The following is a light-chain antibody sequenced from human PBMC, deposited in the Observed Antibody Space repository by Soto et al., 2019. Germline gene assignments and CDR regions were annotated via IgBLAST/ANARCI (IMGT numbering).Light chain of an antibody. CDR3: QQYGSSPPFT. CDR2: GAS. CDR1: QSVSSSY. Sequence: EIVLTQSPATLSLSPGERATLSCSASQSVSSSYLAWYQQKPGQAPRLLIYGASSRATGIPDRFGGSGSGTDFTLTISRLEPEDFAVYYCQQYGSSPPFTFGQGTKVDIK. V-gene: IGKV3-20*01. J-gene: IGKJ1*01.